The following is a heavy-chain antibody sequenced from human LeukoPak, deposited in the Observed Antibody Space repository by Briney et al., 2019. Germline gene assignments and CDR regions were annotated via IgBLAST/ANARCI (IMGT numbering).Heavy chain of an antibody. Sequence: PSETLSLTCTVSGGSISSGGYYWSWIRQPPGKGLEWIGYIYHSGSTYYNPSLKSRVTISVDRSKNQFSLKLSSVTAADTAVYYCARDDGSGSYSGFNWFDPWGQGTLVTVSS. J-gene: IGHJ5*02. CDR1: GGSISSGGYY. D-gene: IGHD3-10*01. V-gene: IGHV4-30-2*01. CDR2: IYHSGST. CDR3: ARDDGSGSYSGFNWFDP.